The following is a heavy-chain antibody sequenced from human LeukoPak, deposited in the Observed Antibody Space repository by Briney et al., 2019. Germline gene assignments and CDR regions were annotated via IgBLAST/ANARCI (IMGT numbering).Heavy chain of an antibody. J-gene: IGHJ4*02. Sequence: ASVKVSCKASGGTFSSYAISWVRQAPGQGLEWMGGIIPIFGTANYAQKFQGRVTITADESTSTAYMELSSLRSEDTAVYYCARAPGIQLWLRYYFDYWGQGTLVTVSS. CDR2: IIPIFGTA. V-gene: IGHV1-69*01. CDR1: GGTFSSYA. CDR3: ARAPGIQLWLRYYFDY. D-gene: IGHD5-18*01.